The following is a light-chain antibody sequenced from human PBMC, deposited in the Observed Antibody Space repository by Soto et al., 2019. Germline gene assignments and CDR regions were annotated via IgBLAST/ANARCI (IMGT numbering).Light chain of an antibody. CDR1: QSVSSY. V-gene: IGKV3-15*01. CDR3: QQYNSWLWT. Sequence: EIVMTQSPVALSVSPGERATLSCRASQSVSSYLAWYQQKPGQAPGLLIYGASTRATGIPARFSGSGSGTEFTLIISSLQSEDSAVYYCQQYNSWLWTFGQGTKVDIK. J-gene: IGKJ1*01. CDR2: GAS.